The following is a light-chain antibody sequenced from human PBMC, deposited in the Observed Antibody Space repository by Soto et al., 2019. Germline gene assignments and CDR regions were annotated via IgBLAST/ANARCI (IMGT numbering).Light chain of an antibody. CDR1: SSDVGRYDY. Sequence: QSVLIQPRSVSGSPGQSVTISCTGTSSDVGRYDYVSWYQQHPGKAPKLIIYDVTERPAGVPDRFSGSKSGNTASLTISGLQAEDEADYSCCSFAGSFSYVFGGGTKLTVL. J-gene: IGLJ2*01. V-gene: IGLV2-11*01. CDR2: DVT. CDR3: CSFAGSFSYV.